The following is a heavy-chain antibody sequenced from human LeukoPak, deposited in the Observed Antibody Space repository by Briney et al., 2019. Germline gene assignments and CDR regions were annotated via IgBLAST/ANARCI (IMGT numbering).Heavy chain of an antibody. V-gene: IGHV4-39*01. CDR1: AGSISSSSYY. D-gene: IGHD3-3*01. J-gene: IGHJ1*01. CDR3: AREGRRDFWSGYYSGGYFQH. CDR2: IYYSGST. Sequence: PSETLSLTCTVSAGSISSSSYYWGWIRQPSGKGLEWIGSIYYSGSTYYNPSLKSRVTISVDTSKNQFSLKLSSVTAADTAVYYCAREGRRDFWSGYYSGGYFQHWGQGTLVTVSS.